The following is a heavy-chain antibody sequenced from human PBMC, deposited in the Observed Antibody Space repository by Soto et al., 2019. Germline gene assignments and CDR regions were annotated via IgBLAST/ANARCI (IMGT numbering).Heavy chain of an antibody. V-gene: IGHV3-48*03. Sequence: GGSLTLSCAASGFTFSNFEMNWVRQVPGKGLEWLSYISFRGTTTYYAGSVSGRLSISRDNAKNSVFLQMDRLRVEDTAIYYCVRDNSHIIVAPFDPWGQGTLVTVS. D-gene: IGHD2-21*01. CDR3: VRDNSHIIVAPFDP. CDR1: GFTFSNFE. J-gene: IGHJ5*02. CDR2: ISFRGTTT.